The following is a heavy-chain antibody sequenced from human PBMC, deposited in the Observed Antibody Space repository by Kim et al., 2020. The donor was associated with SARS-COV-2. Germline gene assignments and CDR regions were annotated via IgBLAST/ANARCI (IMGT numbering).Heavy chain of an antibody. CDR2: ISSSSSYI. V-gene: IGHV3-21*01. CDR1: GFTFSSYS. D-gene: IGHD4-4*01. Sequence: GGSLRLSCAASGFTFSSYSMNWVRQAPGKGLEWVSSISSSSSYIYYADSVKGRFTISRDNAKNSLYLQMNSLRAEDTAVYYCARDQTVHYYYYYYMDVWGKGATVTVSS. CDR3: ARDQTVHYYYYYYMDV. J-gene: IGHJ6*03.